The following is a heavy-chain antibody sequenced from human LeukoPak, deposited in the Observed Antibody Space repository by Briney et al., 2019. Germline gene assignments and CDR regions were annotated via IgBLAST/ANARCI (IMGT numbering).Heavy chain of an antibody. CDR2: IYYSGST. CDR1: GGSFSGYY. D-gene: IGHD2-2*01. J-gene: IGHJ4*02. V-gene: IGHV4-34*01. Sequence: SETLSLTCAVYGGSFSGYYWSWIRQPPGKGLEWIGYIYYSGSTNYNPSLKSRVTISVDTSKNQFSLKLSSVTAEDTAVYYCARDQGCSSTSCTDYFDYWGQGTLVTVSS. CDR3: ARDQGCSSTSCTDYFDY.